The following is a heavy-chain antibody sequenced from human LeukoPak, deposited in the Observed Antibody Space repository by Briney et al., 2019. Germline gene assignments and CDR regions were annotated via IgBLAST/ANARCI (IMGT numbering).Heavy chain of an antibody. J-gene: IGHJ4*02. CDR2: INHSGST. V-gene: IGHV4-34*01. CDR3: ARVRPYYDGSGYIDF. Sequence: SETLSLTCAVYGGSFSGYYWSWIRQPPGKGLEWIGEINHSGSTNYNPSLKSRVTISVDTSKNQFSLELSSVTAADTAIYYCARVRPYYDGSGYIDFWGQGALVTVSS. CDR1: GGSFSGYY. D-gene: IGHD3-16*01.